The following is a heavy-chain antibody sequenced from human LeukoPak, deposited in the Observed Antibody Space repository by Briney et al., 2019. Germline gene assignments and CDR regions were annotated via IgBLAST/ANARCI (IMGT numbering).Heavy chain of an antibody. J-gene: IGHJ4*02. CDR3: ARGSPRGGLDS. D-gene: IGHD1-14*01. Sequence: GGSPRLSCAASDFTFSTFTMHWVRQAPGKGLEWVSSVSSGSRTINYADSVQGRSTVSRDNANNSMYLQISDLRREDTAVYYCARGSPRGGLDSWGQGTLVPVST. CDR1: DFTFSTFT. CDR2: VSSGSRTI. V-gene: IGHV3-48*01.